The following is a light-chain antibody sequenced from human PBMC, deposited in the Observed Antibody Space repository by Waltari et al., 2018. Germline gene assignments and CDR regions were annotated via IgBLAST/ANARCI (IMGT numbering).Light chain of an antibody. CDR1: HSDIGGNS. CDR2: KHD. V-gene: IGLV1-47*01. Sequence: QSVLTHPASASGTPGQRVTISCSGGHSDIGGNSVYWYQQFPGSAPKLLIYKHDQRPSGVPDRFSGSKSGTSASLAISGLRSEDEAEYSCATWDESLGAIFGGGTKLTVV. J-gene: IGLJ2*01. CDR3: ATWDESLGAI.